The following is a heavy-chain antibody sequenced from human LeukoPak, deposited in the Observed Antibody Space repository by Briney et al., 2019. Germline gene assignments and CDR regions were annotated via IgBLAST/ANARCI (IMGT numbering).Heavy chain of an antibody. D-gene: IGHD1-26*01. V-gene: IGHV3-23*01. J-gene: IGHJ4*02. CDR1: GFTFSSFG. CDR3: AKVVSGHHFDY. Sequence: GGSLRLSCAASGFTFSSFGMSGFGGAPGRGREGVSGISGSGGNAYYADSVKGRFTISRDNSQNTLYLQMNTLRAEDTAVYYCAKVVSGHHFDYWGQGTLVTVSS. CDR2: ISGSGGNA.